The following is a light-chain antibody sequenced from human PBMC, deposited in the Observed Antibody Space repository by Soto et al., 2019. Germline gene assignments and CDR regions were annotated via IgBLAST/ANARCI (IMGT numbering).Light chain of an antibody. CDR2: GAS. CDR3: QQYNNWPFT. CDR1: QSVSSY. J-gene: IGKJ3*01. V-gene: IGKV3-15*01. Sequence: EIVLTQSPATLSLSPGERATLSCRASQSVSSYLAWYQQRPGQAPRLLIYGASTRATGIPARFSGSGSGTEFTLTISGLQSEDFAVYYCQQYNNWPFTFGPGTKVDIK.